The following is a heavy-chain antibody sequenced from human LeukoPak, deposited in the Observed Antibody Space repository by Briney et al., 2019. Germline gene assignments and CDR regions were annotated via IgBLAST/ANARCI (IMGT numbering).Heavy chain of an antibody. CDR1: GYTFTSYD. CDR3: ARGYYFWSGHGVYYYGMDV. Sequence: GASVKVSCKASGYTFTSYDINWVRQATGQGLEWMGWMNPNSGNTGYAQKFQGRVTMTRNTSISTAYMELSSLRSEDTAVYYCARGYYFWSGHGVYYYGMDVWGQGTTVTVSS. D-gene: IGHD3-3*01. CDR2: MNPNSGNT. V-gene: IGHV1-8*01. J-gene: IGHJ6*02.